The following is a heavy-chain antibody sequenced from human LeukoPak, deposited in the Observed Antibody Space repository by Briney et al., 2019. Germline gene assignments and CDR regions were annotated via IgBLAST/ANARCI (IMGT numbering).Heavy chain of an antibody. D-gene: IGHD3-10*01. Sequence: SQTLSLTCTVSGGSISSGGYYWSWIRQHPGKGLEWIGYIYYSGSTYYNPSLKSRVTISVDTSKNQFSLKLSSVTAADTAVYYCARRRGVLGAFDIWGQGTMVTVSS. J-gene: IGHJ3*02. CDR3: ARRRGVLGAFDI. V-gene: IGHV4-31*03. CDR2: IYYSGST. CDR1: GGSISSGGYY.